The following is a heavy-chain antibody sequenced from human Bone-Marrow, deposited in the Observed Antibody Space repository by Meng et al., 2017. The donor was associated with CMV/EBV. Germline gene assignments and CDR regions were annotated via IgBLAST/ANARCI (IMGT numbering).Heavy chain of an antibody. V-gene: IGHV3-48*04. CDR3: GVTTVGYYYYGMDV. D-gene: IGHD4-11*01. CDR1: GFTFSSYG. CDR2: ISSSSSTI. Sequence: GSLRLSCAASGFTFSSYGMHWVRQAPGKGLEWVSYISSSSSTIYYADSVKGRFTISRDNAKNSLYLQMNSLRAEDTAVYFCGVTTVGYYYYGMDVWGQGTTVTVSS. J-gene: IGHJ6*02.